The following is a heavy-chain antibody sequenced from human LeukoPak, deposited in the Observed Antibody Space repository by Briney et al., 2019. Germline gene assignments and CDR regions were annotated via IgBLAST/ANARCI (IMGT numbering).Heavy chain of an antibody. CDR1: GFTFSSYA. CDR2: ILGSGGNT. D-gene: IGHD4-17*01. Sequence: QSGGSLRLSCAASGFTFSSYAMAWVRQAPGKGLEWVSHILGSGGNTYYADSVRGRFTISRDNSKNTLYLKMNSLRAEDTAVYFCARAKYDYGDPVGWFDPWGQGTLVTVSS. CDR3: ARAKYDYGDPVGWFDP. V-gene: IGHV3-23*01. J-gene: IGHJ5*02.